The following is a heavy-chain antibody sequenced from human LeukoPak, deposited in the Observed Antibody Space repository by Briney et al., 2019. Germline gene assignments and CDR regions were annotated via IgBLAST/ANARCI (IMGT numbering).Heavy chain of an antibody. CDR3: AKGPYYGSGTLDF. CDR1: GFTFNTFS. V-gene: IGHV3-30*18. CDR2: TSYDGSNN. D-gene: IGHD3-10*01. J-gene: IGHJ4*02. Sequence: QAGTSLRLSCAASGFTFNTFSMHWVRQAPGKGLEWVAVTSYDGSNNWYSDFVKGRFTISRDNSENTLFLEMNSLRADDTAVYYCAKGPYYGSGTLDFWGQGTLVTVSS.